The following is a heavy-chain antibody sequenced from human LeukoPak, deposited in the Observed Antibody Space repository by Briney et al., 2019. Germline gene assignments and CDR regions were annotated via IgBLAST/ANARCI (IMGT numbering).Heavy chain of an antibody. CDR2: INRNGGTT. Sequence: PGGSLRLSCAASGFTFSSYAMSWVRQAPGKGLEWVSGINRNGGTTGYADSVKGRFTISRDNAKNSLYLQMNRLRAEDTALYYCARDLGDGQWLVVGLDYWGQGTLVTVSS. J-gene: IGHJ4*02. D-gene: IGHD6-19*01. CDR1: GFTFSSYA. CDR3: ARDLGDGQWLVVGLDY. V-gene: IGHV3-20*04.